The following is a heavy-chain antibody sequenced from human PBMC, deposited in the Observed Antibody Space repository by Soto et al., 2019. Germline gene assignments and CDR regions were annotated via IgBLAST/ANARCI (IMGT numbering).Heavy chain of an antibody. CDR3: ASYTETYYDFWSGLLPQDGYYYYYMDV. V-gene: IGHV1-69*02. Sequence: GASVKVSCKASGGTFSSYTISWVRQAPGQGLEWMGRIIPILGIANYAQKFQGRVTITADKSTSTAYMELSSLRSEDTAVYYCASYTETYYDFWSGLLPQDGYYYYYMDVWGKGTTVTVSS. D-gene: IGHD3-3*01. CDR2: IIPILGIA. J-gene: IGHJ6*03. CDR1: GGTFSSYT.